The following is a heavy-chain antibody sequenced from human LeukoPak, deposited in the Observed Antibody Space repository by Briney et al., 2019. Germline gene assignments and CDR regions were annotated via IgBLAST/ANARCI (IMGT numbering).Heavy chain of an antibody. CDR3: ARDPSRYEDIVVVPAATYNWFDP. Sequence: GASVKVSCKASGYTFTSYGISWVRQAPGQGLEWMGWISAYNGNTNYAQKLQGRVTMTTDTSTSTAYMELRSLRSDDTAVYYCARDPSRYEDIVVVPAATYNWFDPWGQGTLVTVSS. J-gene: IGHJ5*02. V-gene: IGHV1-18*01. CDR2: ISAYNGNT. CDR1: GYTFTSYG. D-gene: IGHD2-2*01.